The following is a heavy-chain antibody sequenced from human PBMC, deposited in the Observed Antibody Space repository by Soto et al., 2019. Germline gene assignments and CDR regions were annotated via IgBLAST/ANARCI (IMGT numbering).Heavy chain of an antibody. D-gene: IGHD2-15*01. CDR3: ARAPAYCSGGSCDYGGWFDY. Sequence: ASETLSLTCAVSGGSISSGGYSWSWIRQPPGKGLEWIGYIYHSGSTYYNPSLKSRVTISVDRSKNQFSLKLTSVTAADTAVYYCARAPAYCSGGSCDYGGWFDYWGQGTLVTVS. J-gene: IGHJ4*02. V-gene: IGHV4-30-2*01. CDR2: IYHSGST. CDR1: GGSISSGGYS.